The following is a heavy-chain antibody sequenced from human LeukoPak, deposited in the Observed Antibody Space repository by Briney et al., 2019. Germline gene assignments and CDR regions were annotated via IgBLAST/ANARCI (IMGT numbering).Heavy chain of an antibody. Sequence: SETLSLTCTVSGGSISSGPYYWGWIRQPPGKGLEWIGNIYYGENTYYNPSLKSRVTISIDTSKNQFYLKLSSVTAADTAVYYCARMGWDSSGYYYVPSTFDYWGQGTLVTVSS. CDR1: GGSISSGPYY. CDR2: IYYGENT. J-gene: IGHJ4*02. CDR3: ARMGWDSSGYYYVPSTFDY. V-gene: IGHV4-39*07. D-gene: IGHD3-22*01.